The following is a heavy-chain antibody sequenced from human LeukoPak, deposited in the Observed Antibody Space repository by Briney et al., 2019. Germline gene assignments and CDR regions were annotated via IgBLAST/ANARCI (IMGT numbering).Heavy chain of an antibody. CDR1: GGTFSSYA. CDR3: ARVLSGTEIDY. CDR2: IIPIFGTA. V-gene: IGHV1-69*13. J-gene: IGHJ4*02. Sequence: ASVKVSCKASGGTFSSYAISWVRQAPGQGLEWMGGIIPIFGTANYAQKFQGRVTITADDSTSTAYMELSSLRSEDTAVYYCARVLSGTEIDYWGQGTLVTVSS. D-gene: IGHD1-1*01.